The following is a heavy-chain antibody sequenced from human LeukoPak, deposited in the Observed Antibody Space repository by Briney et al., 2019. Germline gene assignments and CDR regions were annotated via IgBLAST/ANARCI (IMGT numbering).Heavy chain of an antibody. J-gene: IGHJ4*02. V-gene: IGHV3-23*01. D-gene: IGHD3-22*01. CDR3: ARGYYYDSSGSWV. CDR2: ISGSGGST. Sequence: GGSLRLSCAASGFTFSSYAMSWVRQAPGKGLEWVSAISGSGGSTYYADSVKGRFSISRDNPKNTLYLQMNSLRAEDTALYYCARGYYYDSSGSWVWGQGTLVTVSS. CDR1: GFTFSSYA.